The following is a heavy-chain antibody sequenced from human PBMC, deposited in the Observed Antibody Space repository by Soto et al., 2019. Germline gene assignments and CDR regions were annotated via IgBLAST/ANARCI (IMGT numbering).Heavy chain of an antibody. Sequence: EVQLLRSGGGLVQPGGSLRLSWAASGFSFGNYVMNWVRQAPGKGLEWVSGISDSGGSSSSADSVKGRFTVSRDNSKKTLYLQMDSLTGDDTAVYYCTKGGDSWSGYAQHWGQGALVTVAS. CDR1: GFSFGNYV. D-gene: IGHD3-3*01. J-gene: IGHJ1*01. V-gene: IGHV3-23*01. CDR3: TKGGDSWSGYAQH. CDR2: ISDSGGSS.